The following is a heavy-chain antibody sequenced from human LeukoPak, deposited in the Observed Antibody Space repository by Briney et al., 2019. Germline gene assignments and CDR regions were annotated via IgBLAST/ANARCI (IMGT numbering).Heavy chain of an antibody. D-gene: IGHD5-24*01. Sequence: PGGSLRLSCAASGFSFSANGMHWVRQAPGKGLEWVAVIWYDGSKKDYVDSVKGRFTISRDNPKNTLYLQMNSLRVEDAAVYYCARDRGDAYNDDALDIWGQGTMVTVSS. V-gene: IGHV3-33*01. CDR3: ARDRGDAYNDDALDI. CDR1: GFSFSANG. CDR2: IWYDGSKK. J-gene: IGHJ3*02.